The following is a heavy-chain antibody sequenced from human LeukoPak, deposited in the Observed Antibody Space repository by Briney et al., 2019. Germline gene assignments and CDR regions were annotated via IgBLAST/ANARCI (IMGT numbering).Heavy chain of an antibody. CDR2: ISYDGSNK. CDR1: GFTFSSYA. D-gene: IGHD3-10*01. J-gene: IGHJ6*02. V-gene: IGHV3-30*14. Sequence: PGGSLRLSCAASGFTFSSYAMHWVRQAPGKGLEWVAVISYDGSNKYYADSVKGRFTISRDNSKNTLYLQMNSLRAEDTAVYYCAKVVYGSGSYYNSPYYYYGMDVWGQGTTVTVSS. CDR3: AKVVYGSGSYYNSPYYYYGMDV.